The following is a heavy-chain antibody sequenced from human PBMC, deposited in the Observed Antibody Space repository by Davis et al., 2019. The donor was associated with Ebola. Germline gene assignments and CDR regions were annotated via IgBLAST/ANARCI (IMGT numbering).Heavy chain of an antibody. J-gene: IGHJ6*03. D-gene: IGHD2-2*01. CDR1: GGSFSGYY. CDR3: ARGVVPAAQYYYYYMDV. Sequence: PSETLSLTCAVYGGSFSGYYWSWIRQPPGKGLEWIGEINHSGSTNYNPSLKSRVTISVDTSKNQFSLKLSSVTAADTAVYYCARGVVPAAQYYYYYMDVWGKGTTVTVSS. V-gene: IGHV4-34*01. CDR2: INHSGST.